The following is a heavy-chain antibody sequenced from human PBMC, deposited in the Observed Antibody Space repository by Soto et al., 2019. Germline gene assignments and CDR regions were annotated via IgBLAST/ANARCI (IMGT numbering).Heavy chain of an antibody. CDR3: ARERADSSSSTGLFFDY. D-gene: IGHD6-6*01. CDR2: ISYDGSNK. V-gene: IGHV3-30-3*01. Sequence: GGSLRLSCAASGFTFSSYAMHWVRQAPGKGLEWVAVISYDGSNKYYADSVKGRFTISRDNSKNTLYLQMNSLRAEDTAVYYCARERADSSSSTGLFFDYWGQGTLVTVSS. J-gene: IGHJ4*02. CDR1: GFTFSSYA.